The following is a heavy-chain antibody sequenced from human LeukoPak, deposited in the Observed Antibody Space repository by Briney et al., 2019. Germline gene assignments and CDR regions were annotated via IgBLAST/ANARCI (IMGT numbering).Heavy chain of an antibody. J-gene: IGHJ4*02. D-gene: IGHD6-13*01. V-gene: IGHV4-59*11. CDR2: IYYSGTT. Sequence: SETLSLTCTVSGGSLSSHYWSWIRQPPGKGLEWIGYIYYSGTTNYNPSLKSRVTISVDTSKNQFSLKLSSVTAADTAVYFCARGVYKAAPKYGYWGQGTLVTVSS. CDR1: GGSLSSHY. CDR3: ARGVYKAAPKYGY.